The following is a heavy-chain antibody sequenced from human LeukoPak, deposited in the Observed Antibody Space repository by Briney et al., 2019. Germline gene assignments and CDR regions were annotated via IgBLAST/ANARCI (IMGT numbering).Heavy chain of an antibody. Sequence: SETLSLTCAVSGGSISSSNWWSWVRQPPGKGLEWIGEIFHSGSTNYNPSLKSRVTISVDKSKNQFSLKLSSVTAANTAVYYCARASSIVGATGFDYWGQGTLVTVSS. CDR3: ARASSIVGATGFDY. D-gene: IGHD1-26*01. J-gene: IGHJ4*02. CDR2: IFHSGST. CDR1: GGSISSSNW. V-gene: IGHV4-4*02.